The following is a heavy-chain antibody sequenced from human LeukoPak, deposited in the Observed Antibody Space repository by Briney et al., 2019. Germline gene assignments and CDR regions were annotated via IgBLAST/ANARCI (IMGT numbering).Heavy chain of an antibody. V-gene: IGHV1-46*01. Sequence: ASVKVSCKASGYTFTSYYMRWVRQAPGQGLEWMGIINPSDGSTNYAQKFQGRVTMTRDMSTSTVYMELNSLRAEDTAVYYCARGGDAFDIWGQGTMVTVSS. CDR3: ARGGDAFDI. CDR2: INPSDGST. CDR1: GYTFTSYY. J-gene: IGHJ3*02.